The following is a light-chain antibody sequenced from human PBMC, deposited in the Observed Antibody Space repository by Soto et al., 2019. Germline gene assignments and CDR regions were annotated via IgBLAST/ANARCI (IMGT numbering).Light chain of an antibody. V-gene: IGKV3-20*01. J-gene: IGKJ1*01. Sequence: EIVLTQSPGTLSLSPGKRATLSCRASQSVSSTYLAWYQQKPGQAPRLIIYGASSRATGIPDRFSGSGSGTDFTITISRLEPEDFAVYYCQKYGSLTSSTFGQGTKVEIK. CDR3: QKYGSLTSST. CDR2: GAS. CDR1: QSVSSTY.